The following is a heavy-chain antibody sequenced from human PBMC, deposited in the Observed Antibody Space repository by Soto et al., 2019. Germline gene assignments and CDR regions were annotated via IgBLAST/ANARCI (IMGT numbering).Heavy chain of an antibody. CDR1: GGSISSPGYF. CDR2: IYYNERT. J-gene: IGHJ4*02. CDR3: ARTSNLEWLLLF. V-gene: IGHV4-31*03. Sequence: QVQLQESGPGLVKPSQTLSLTCTVSGGSISSPGYFWTWIRQQPGKGLEWIGYIYYNERTSYNPSLKSRVTISKDMSKNQFSLKLTSVTAADTAVYYCARTSNLEWLLLFWGQGTLVTVSS. D-gene: IGHD3-3*01.